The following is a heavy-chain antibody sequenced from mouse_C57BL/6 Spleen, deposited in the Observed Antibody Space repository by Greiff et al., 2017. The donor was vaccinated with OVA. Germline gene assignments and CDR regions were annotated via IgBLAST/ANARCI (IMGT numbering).Heavy chain of an antibody. CDR2: INPNNGGT. CDR1: GYTFTDYY. CDR3: ARKEAIYYGYDGFAY. Sequence: VQLQQSGPELVKPGASVKISCKASGYTFTDYYMNWVKQSHGKSLEWIGDINPNNGGTSYNQKFKGKATLTVDKSSSTAYMELRSLTSEDSAVYYCARKEAIYYGYDGFAYWGQGTLVTVSA. J-gene: IGHJ3*01. V-gene: IGHV1-26*01. D-gene: IGHD2-2*01.